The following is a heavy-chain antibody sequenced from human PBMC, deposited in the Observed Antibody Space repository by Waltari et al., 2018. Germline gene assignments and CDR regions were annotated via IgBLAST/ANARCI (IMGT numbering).Heavy chain of an antibody. J-gene: IGHJ4*02. V-gene: IGHV4-34*02. D-gene: IGHD1-1*01. Sequence: QVQLQQWGAGLVKPSETLSLTCAVSGGSFIGYYCSWIRQPPGKGLAWIGEINLFGSTNSNPSLKSRVTMSVETSKNQFSVKLSSVTAADTALYYWARGRHQGRRGPTRRYFDYWGQGTLVTVSS. CDR3: ARGRHQGRRGPTRRYFDY. CDR1: GGSFIGYY. CDR2: INLFGST.